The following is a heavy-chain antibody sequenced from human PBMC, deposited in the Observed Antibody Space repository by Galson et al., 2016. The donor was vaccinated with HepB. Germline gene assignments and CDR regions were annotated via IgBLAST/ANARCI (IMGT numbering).Heavy chain of an antibody. V-gene: IGHV1-18*04. J-gene: IGHJ4*02. Sequence: TFTSYGITWVRQAPGQGLEWIGWINAYSGDSHYVQNLQGRVTMTTDTLTSTAYMELRSLTSDDTAVYYCARGSGLPRDYWGQGTLVTVSS. CDR3: ARGSGLPRDY. D-gene: IGHD4-11*01. CDR1: TFTSYG. CDR2: INAYSGDS.